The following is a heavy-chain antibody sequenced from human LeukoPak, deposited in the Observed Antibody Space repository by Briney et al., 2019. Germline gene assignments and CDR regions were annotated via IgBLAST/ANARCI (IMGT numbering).Heavy chain of an antibody. CDR2: IYYSGGT. Sequence: SETLSLTCTVSGGSISSYYWSWIRQPPGKGLEWIGYIYYSGGTNYNPSLKSRVTISVDASKNQFSLKPSSVTAADTAVYYCARANLAYYDFWKDGMDVWSQGTTVTVSS. D-gene: IGHD3-3*01. J-gene: IGHJ6*02. CDR1: GGSISSYY. CDR3: ARANLAYYDFWKDGMDV. V-gene: IGHV4-59*01.